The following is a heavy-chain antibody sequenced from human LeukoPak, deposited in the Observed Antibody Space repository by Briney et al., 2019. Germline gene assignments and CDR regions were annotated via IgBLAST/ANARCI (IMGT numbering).Heavy chain of an antibody. V-gene: IGHV4-4*07. D-gene: IGHD6-19*01. CDR2: IYTSGST. Sequence: SETLSLTCTVSGGSIRSYYRNWLRQSAGKGLEWIGRIYTSGSTNYNPSLKSRVTMSVDTSKNQISLKLSFMTAADTAVYYCARDPSYSSGWYDYWGQGTLVTVFS. J-gene: IGHJ4*02. CDR1: GGSIRSYY. CDR3: ARDPSYSSGWYDY.